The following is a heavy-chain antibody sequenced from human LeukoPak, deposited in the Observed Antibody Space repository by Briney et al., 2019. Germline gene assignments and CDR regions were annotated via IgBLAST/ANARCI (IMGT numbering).Heavy chain of an antibody. CDR2: IHPNNGAT. V-gene: IGHV1-2*02. CDR3: ARDGPAQMVDFDY. J-gene: IGHJ4*02. Sequence: DSVKVSCKASGYTFTGSGWYLYWPRQAPGQGLECVGWIHPNNGATLYAQKFQGRVAMTTDTSISTAYMELSRLRPDDTAMYYCARDGPAQMVDFDYWGQGTLVTVSS. D-gene: IGHD3-10*01. CDR1: GYTFTGSGWY.